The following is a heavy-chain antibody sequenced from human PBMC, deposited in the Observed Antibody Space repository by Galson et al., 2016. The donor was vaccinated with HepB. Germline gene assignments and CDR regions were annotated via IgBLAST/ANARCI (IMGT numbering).Heavy chain of an antibody. D-gene: IGHD3-22*01. CDR1: DYTFSSHG. CDR2: ISPYNGNT. J-gene: IGHJ4*02. CDR3: ARSGLVAVYYFDY. Sequence: SVKVSCKASDYTFSSHGISWVRQAPGQGLEWMGWISPYNGNTKYAQNLQGRVSMTTDTSTSTAYMELRSLRSDNTAVYYCARSGLVAVYYFDYWGQGTLVTVSS. V-gene: IGHV1-18*04.